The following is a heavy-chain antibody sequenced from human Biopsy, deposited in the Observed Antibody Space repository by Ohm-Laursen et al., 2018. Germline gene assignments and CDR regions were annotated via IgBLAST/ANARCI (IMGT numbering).Heavy chain of an antibody. CDR3: AREGAYADFRFPYYNGMDV. Sequence: SLRLSCAASGFTFTSYWMSWVRQVPGKGLEWVANIKQDGREKYYVDSVKGRFTISRDNAKNSLYLQMNSLRAEDTAVYHCAREGAYADFRFPYYNGMDVWGPGTTVSVSS. J-gene: IGHJ6*02. CDR1: GFTFTSYW. V-gene: IGHV3-7*01. D-gene: IGHD4-17*01. CDR2: IKQDGREK.